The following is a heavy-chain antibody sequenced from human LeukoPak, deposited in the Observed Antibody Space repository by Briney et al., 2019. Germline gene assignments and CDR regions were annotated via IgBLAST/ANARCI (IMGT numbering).Heavy chain of an antibody. CDR2: INKDGSTT. J-gene: IGHJ5*02. CDR3: ARDSSGSSFDP. V-gene: IGHV3-74*01. CDR1: GFSFSRYW. Sequence: PGGSLRPSCAASGFSFSRYWMHWVRQAPGKGLVWVSRINKDGSTTSYADSVKGRFTISRDNAKNTLYVQMNSLRVEDTAVYYCARDSSGSSFDPWGQGTPVTVSS. D-gene: IGHD6-19*01.